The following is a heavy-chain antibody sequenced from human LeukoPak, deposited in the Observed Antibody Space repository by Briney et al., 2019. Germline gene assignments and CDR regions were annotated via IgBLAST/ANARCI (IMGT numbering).Heavy chain of an antibody. J-gene: IGHJ3*02. CDR2: ISGSGGST. Sequence: GGSLRLSCAASGFTFSSYAMSWVRQAPGKGLEWVSAISGSGGSTYYADSVKGRFTISRDNSKNTLYLQMNSLRAEDTAVYYCAKDYYGSSGYFSYDAFDIWGQGTMVTVSS. V-gene: IGHV3-23*01. D-gene: IGHD3-22*01. CDR3: AKDYYGSSGYFSYDAFDI. CDR1: GFTFSSYA.